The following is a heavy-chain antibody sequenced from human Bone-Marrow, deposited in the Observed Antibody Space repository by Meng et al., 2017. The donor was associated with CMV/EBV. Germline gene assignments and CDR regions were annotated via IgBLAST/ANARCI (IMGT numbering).Heavy chain of an antibody. D-gene: IGHD3-3*01. CDR2: IYYSGST. J-gene: IGHJ4*02. Sequence: SETLSLTCTVSGGSISSSSYYWGWIRQPPGKGLEWIGSIYYSGSTYYNPSLKSRVTISVDTSKNQFSLKLSSVTAADTAVYYCASSGRYDFWSGYYIPADYWGQGTLVTVSS. V-gene: IGHV4-39*01. CDR1: GGSISSSSYY. CDR3: ASSGRYDFWSGYYIPADY.